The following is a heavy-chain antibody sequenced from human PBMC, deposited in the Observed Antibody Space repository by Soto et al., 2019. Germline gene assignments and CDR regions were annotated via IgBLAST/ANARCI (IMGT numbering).Heavy chain of an antibody. Sequence: ASVKVSCKASGYTFTSYSMHWVRQAPGQRLEWMGWINAGNGNTKYSQKFQGRVTITRDTSASTAYMELSSLRSEDTAVYYCARGMRAWYNWFDPWGQGTLVTVSS. CDR1: GYTFTSYS. CDR3: ARGMRAWYNWFDP. J-gene: IGHJ5*02. V-gene: IGHV1-3*01. CDR2: INAGNGNT. D-gene: IGHD2-8*02.